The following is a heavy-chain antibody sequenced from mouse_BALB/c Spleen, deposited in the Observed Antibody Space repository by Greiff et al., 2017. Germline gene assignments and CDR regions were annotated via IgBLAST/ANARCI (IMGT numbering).Heavy chain of an antibody. CDR1: GFTFSDYY. CDR2: ISDGGSYT. Sequence: EVKLVESGGGLVKPGGSLKLSCAASGFTFSDYYMYWVRQTPEKRLEWVATISDGGSYTYYPDSVKGRFTISRDNAKNNLYLQMSSLKSEDTAMYYCARDHYDYEDAMDYWGQGTSVTVSS. V-gene: IGHV5-4*02. D-gene: IGHD2-4*01. CDR3: ARDHYDYEDAMDY. J-gene: IGHJ4*01.